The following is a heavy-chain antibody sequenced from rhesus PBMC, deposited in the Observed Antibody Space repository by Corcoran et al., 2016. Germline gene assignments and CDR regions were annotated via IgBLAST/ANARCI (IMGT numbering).Heavy chain of an antibody. CDR1: GFSLSTSGLG. V-gene: IGHV2-1*01. D-gene: IGHD6S26*01. CDR2: IDWDDDK. CDR3: ARRLYTSGWSYFDY. J-gene: IGHJ4*01. Sequence: QVTLKESGPALVKPTQTLTLTCTFSGFSLSTSGLGVGWIRQPSRKPLEWLAHIDWDDDKRYSTSLKSRLTISKDTSKNQVVLTMTNMDHVDTATYYCARRLYTSGWSYFDYWGQGVLVTVSS.